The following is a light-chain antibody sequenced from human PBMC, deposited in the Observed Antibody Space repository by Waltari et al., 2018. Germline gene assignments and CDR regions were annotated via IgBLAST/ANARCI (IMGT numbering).Light chain of an antibody. CDR3: QLCHSLPYT. J-gene: IGKJ2*01. CDR2: DAS. Sequence: DIQLIQSPSSLSAAVGDRVTITCQATQDLTTSLIWFQQKPRKAPQLRIYDASSLQAGVPTMFRGTGSGKAFSYTSTSLEREDSATYYGQLCHSLPYTFDRGTKLQIK. CDR1: QDLTTS. V-gene: IGKV1-33*01.